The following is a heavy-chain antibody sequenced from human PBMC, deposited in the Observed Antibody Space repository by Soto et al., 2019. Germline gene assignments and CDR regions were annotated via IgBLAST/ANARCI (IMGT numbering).Heavy chain of an antibody. CDR1: GGSLSGGTNY. J-gene: IGHJ5*02. CDR2: IYATGTT. Sequence: KTSETLSLTCTVSGGSLSGGTNYWSWIRKSAGKGLEWIGRIYATGTTDYNPSLKSRVMMSVDTSKKQFSLKLRSVTAADTAVYYCVRDGTKTLRNWFDPWGQGISVTVSS. V-gene: IGHV4-61*02. CDR3: VRDGTKTLRNWFDP. D-gene: IGHD1-1*01.